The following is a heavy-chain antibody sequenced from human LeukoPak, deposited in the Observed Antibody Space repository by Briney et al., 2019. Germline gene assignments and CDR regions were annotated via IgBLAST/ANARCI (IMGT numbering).Heavy chain of an antibody. D-gene: IGHD5-18*01. J-gene: IGHJ4*02. CDR1: GFTFSDYY. Sequence: GGSLRLSCAASGFTFSDYYMSWIRQAPGKGLEWVSYISSSGSTIYYADSVKGRFTISRDNAKNSLYLQMNSLRAEDTAVYYCAGALDTAMTPFDYWGQGTLVTVSS. V-gene: IGHV3-11*01. CDR3: AGALDTAMTPFDY. CDR2: ISSSGSTI.